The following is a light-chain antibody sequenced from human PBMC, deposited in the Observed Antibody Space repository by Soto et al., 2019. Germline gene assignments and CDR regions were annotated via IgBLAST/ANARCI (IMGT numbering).Light chain of an antibody. Sequence: AILMTQSPSSLSASVGDRVTITCRASQGIKNDLGWYQQKPGKAPKLLIYAASSLQSGVPSRFSGSGSGTDFTLTISSLQPDDFATYYCLQDYTYPLTFGQGTKVEIK. CDR3: LQDYTYPLT. V-gene: IGKV1-6*01. CDR2: AAS. J-gene: IGKJ1*01. CDR1: QGIKND.